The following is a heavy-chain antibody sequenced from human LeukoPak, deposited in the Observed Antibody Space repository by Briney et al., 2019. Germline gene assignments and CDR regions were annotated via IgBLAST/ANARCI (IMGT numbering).Heavy chain of an antibody. V-gene: IGHV3-48*01. CDR3: ARGAYYYED. J-gene: IGHJ4*02. D-gene: IGHD3-22*01. CDR1: GFTFSSHS. CDR2: ISSSSSTI. Sequence: GGSLRLSCAASGFTFSSHSMNWVRQAPGKGLEWVSYISSSSSTIYYADSVKGRFTISRDNAKNSLCLQMNSLRAEDTAVYYCARGAYYYEDWGQGTLVTVSS.